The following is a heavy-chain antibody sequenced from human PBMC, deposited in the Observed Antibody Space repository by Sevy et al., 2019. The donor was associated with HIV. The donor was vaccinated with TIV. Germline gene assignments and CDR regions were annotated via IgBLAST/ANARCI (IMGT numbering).Heavy chain of an antibody. CDR3: ARSESYATTLDL. CDR2: LHYSGST. V-gene: IGHV4-59*01. J-gene: IGHJ2*01. Sequence: SETLSITCTVSGGSISSYYWSWIRQPPGKGLEWIGYLHYSGSTNYNPSLKSRVTISIDTSKNQFSLKLSSVTAADTAVYYCARSESYATTLDLWGRGTLVTVSS. CDR1: GGSISSYY. D-gene: IGHD2-15*01.